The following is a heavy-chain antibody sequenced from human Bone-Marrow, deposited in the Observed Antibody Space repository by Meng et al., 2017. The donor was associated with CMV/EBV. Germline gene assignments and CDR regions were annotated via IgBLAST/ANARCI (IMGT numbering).Heavy chain of an antibody. CDR2: IYYSGST. D-gene: IGHD1-26*01. CDR3: ARGRVVVGVGMDV. Sequence: GSLRLSCTVSGGSVSSGSYYWSWIRQPPGKGLEWIGYIYYSGSTNYNPSLKSRVTISVDTSKNQFSLKLSSVTAADTAVYYCARGRVVVGVGMDVWGQGTTVTVSS. V-gene: IGHV4-61*01. CDR1: GGSVSSGSYY. J-gene: IGHJ6*02.